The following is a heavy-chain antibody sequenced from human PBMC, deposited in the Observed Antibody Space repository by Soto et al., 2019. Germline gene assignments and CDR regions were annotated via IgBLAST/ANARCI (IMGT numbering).Heavy chain of an antibody. Sequence: SETLSLTCTVSGASISSSSYYWGWIRQPPGKRLEWIGSIYYSGSTYYKPSLKSRVTISVDTSKNQFSLKLSSVTAADTAVYYCVRGSGKYYYGMDVWGQGTTVTVSS. CDR1: GASISSSSYY. D-gene: IGHD3-10*01. CDR3: VRGSGKYYYGMDV. V-gene: IGHV4-39*01. CDR2: IYYSGST. J-gene: IGHJ6*02.